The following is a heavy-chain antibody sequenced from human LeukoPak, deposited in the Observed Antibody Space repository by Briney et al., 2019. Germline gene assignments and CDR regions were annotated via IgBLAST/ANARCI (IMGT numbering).Heavy chain of an antibody. CDR3: ARDAPTNEAFDI. CDR2: IYYSGST. Sequence: SETLSLTCTVSGGSISSYYWSWIRQPPGKGLEWIGYIYYSGSTNYNPSLKSRVTISVDTSKNQFSLKLSSVTAADTAVYYCARDAPTNEAFDIWGQGTMVTVSS. CDR1: GGSISSYY. D-gene: IGHD1-1*01. J-gene: IGHJ3*02. V-gene: IGHV4-59*12.